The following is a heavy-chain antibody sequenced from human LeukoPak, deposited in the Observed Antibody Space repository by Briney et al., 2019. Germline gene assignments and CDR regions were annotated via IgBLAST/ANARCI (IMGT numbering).Heavy chain of an antibody. Sequence: TLSLTCTVSGGSISSGGYYWSWIRQPPGKGLEWIGYIYHSGSTYYNPSLKSRVTISVDRSKNQFSLKLSSVTAADTAVYYCARQPAVQIAAAGVDYWGQGTLVTVSS. CDR1: GGSISSGGYY. V-gene: IGHV4-30-2*01. CDR2: IYHSGST. D-gene: IGHD6-13*01. J-gene: IGHJ4*02. CDR3: ARQPAVQIAAAGVDY.